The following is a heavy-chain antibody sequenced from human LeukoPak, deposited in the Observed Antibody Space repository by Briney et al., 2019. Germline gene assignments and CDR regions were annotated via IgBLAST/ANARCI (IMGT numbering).Heavy chain of an antibody. D-gene: IGHD3-22*01. V-gene: IGHV4-4*07. J-gene: IGHJ3*02. CDR2: IYTSGSI. CDR3: ARPTYYYDSSGYRDDAFDI. CDR1: GGSISSYY. Sequence: SETLSLTCTVSGGSISSYYWSWIRQPAGKGLEWIGRIYTSGSINYNPSLKSRVTMSVDTSKNQFSLKLSSVTAADTAVYYCARPTYYYDSSGYRDDAFDIWGQGTMVTVSS.